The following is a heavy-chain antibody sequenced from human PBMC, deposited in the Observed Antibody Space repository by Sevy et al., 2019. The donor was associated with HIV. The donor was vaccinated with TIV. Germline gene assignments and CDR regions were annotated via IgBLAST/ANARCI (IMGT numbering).Heavy chain of an antibody. J-gene: IGHJ3*02. CDR3: ARDPYAFDI. V-gene: IGHV3-30-3*01. CDR1: GFTFSSYA. Sequence: GGSLRLSCAASGFTFSSYAMHWVRQAPGKGLEWVAVISYDGSNKYYADSVKGRFTISRDNSKNTLYLQMNSLRAEDTAVYYCARDPYAFDIWGQWTMVTVSS. CDR2: ISYDGSNK.